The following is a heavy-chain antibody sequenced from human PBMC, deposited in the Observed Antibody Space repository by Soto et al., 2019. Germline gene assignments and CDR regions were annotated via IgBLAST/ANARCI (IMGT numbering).Heavy chain of an antibody. Sequence: TSETLSLTCTVSGGSISSYYWSWIRQPPGKGLEWIGYIYYSGSTNYNPSLKSRVTISVDTSKNQFSLKLSSVTAADTAVYYCARGGDCSGGSCYKNWFDPWGQGTLVTVSS. CDR1: GGSISSYY. J-gene: IGHJ5*02. D-gene: IGHD2-15*01. CDR2: IYYSGST. V-gene: IGHV4-59*01. CDR3: ARGGDCSGGSCYKNWFDP.